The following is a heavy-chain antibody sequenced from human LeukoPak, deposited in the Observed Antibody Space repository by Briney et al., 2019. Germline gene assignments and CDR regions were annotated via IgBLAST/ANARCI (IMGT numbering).Heavy chain of an antibody. D-gene: IGHD3-22*01. V-gene: IGHV1-2*06. CDR1: GYTFTTYY. CDR3: ARDTSLFNYYDSSGDHPTRPY. J-gene: IGHJ4*02. CDR2: INPNSGGT. Sequence: ASVKVSCKASGYTFTTYYMQWVRQAPGQGLEWMGRINPNSGGTNYAQKFQGRVTMTRDTSISTAYMELSRLRSDDTAVYYRARDTSLFNYYDSSGDHPTRPYWGQGTLVTVSS.